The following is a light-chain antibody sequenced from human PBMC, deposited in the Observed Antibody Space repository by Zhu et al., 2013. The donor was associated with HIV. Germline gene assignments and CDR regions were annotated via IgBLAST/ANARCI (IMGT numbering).Light chain of an antibody. CDR3: QQSYRAQYT. Sequence: DIQMTQFPSTLSASVGDRVTITCRASQSIGTYLNWYLQRPGKAPELLIYAASHLQSGVPSKFSGSGSGTDFSLTISSLQPEDFATYYCQQSYRAQYTFGQGTKLEIK. CDR1: QSIGTY. V-gene: IGKV1-39*01. CDR2: AAS. J-gene: IGKJ2*01.